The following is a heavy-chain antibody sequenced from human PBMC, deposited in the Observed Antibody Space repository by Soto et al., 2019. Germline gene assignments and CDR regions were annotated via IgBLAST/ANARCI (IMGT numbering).Heavy chain of an antibody. CDR3: ARRGTYDDFWSGPDFNGMEV. CDR1: GYAFTSYG. CDR2: ISAYNGNT. V-gene: IGHV1-18*01. J-gene: IGHJ6*01. Sequence: ASVKVSGKASGYAFTSYGISWVRQAPVQVLEWMVCISAYNGNTNYAQKLQGRVTMTTDTYTSTAYMELRSLRSDETAVYYCARRGTYDDFWSGPDFNGMEVWAQGTTVTVSS. D-gene: IGHD3-3*01.